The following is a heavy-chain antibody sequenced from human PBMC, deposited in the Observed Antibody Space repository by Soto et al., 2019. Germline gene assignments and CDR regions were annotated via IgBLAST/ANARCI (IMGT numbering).Heavy chain of an antibody. Sequence: SETLSLTXTVSGGSLGSSSYYWGWIRQSPGKGLEWIGNIYYSGSTFYNPSLKSRVTISVDTSKNQFYLHLSSVTAADTAIFYCASIAAPGTTHFDFWGQGTLVTVSS. J-gene: IGHJ4*02. CDR3: ASIAAPGTTHFDF. CDR2: IYYSGST. CDR1: GGSLGSSSYY. D-gene: IGHD6-13*01. V-gene: IGHV4-39*01.